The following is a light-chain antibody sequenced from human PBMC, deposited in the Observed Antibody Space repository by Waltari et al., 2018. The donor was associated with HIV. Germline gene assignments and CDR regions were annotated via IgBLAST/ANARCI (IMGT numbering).Light chain of an antibody. Sequence: QSVLTQPPSASGAPGQRVTIPCSGSSSNIGSNTVSWYQQVPGTAPKFLIYINYPRPSGVPDRFSGAKSGTSASLAISGLQSEDEADYYCAAWDGNGHWVFGGGTKLTVL. V-gene: IGLV1-44*01. CDR3: AAWDGNGHWV. J-gene: IGLJ3*02. CDR2: INY. CDR1: SSNIGSNT.